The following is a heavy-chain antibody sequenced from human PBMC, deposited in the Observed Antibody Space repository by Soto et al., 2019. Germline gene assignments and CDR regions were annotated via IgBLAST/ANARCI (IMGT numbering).Heavy chain of an antibody. CDR2: FRSGGDDDTT. J-gene: IGHJ4*02. CDR1: GFTFSSYS. Sequence: PGGSLRLSCAASGFTFSSYSMSWVRQAPGKGLEWVSGFRSGGDDDTTYYADSVRGRFTISRDNYKNTLFLQMNSRRAEDTAIYYCAKKVNSGSGSQFFDYWGQGTLVTVSS. D-gene: IGHD3-10*01. V-gene: IGHV3-23*01. CDR3: AKKVNSGSGSQFFDY.